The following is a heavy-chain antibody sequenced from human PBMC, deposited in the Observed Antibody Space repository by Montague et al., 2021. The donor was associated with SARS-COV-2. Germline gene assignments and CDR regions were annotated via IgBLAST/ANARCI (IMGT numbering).Heavy chain of an antibody. CDR3: ASSYYYDSSGYYSHDAFDI. CDR1: GGSISSSSHY. J-gene: IGHJ3*02. CDR2: IYYSGST. D-gene: IGHD3-22*01. V-gene: IGHV4-39*01. Sequence: SETLSLTCTVSGGSISSSSHYWGWIRQPPGKGLEWIGSIYYSGSTYYNPSLKSRVTISVDTSKNQFSLKLSSVTAADTAVYYCASSYYYDSSGYYSHDAFDIWGQGTMVTVSS.